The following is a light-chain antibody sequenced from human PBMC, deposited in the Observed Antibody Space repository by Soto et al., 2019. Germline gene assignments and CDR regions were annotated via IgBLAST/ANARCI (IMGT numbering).Light chain of an antibody. Sequence: EIVLTQSPGTLSLSPGERATLSCRASQSVSSSYLAWYQQKPGQAPRLLIYGASSWATGIPDRFSGSGSGTDFTLTTSRLEPEDFAVYYCQQYGISPLTFGGGPKEDVK. J-gene: IGKJ4*01. CDR3: QQYGISPLT. CDR2: GAS. CDR1: QSVSSSY. V-gene: IGKV3-20*01.